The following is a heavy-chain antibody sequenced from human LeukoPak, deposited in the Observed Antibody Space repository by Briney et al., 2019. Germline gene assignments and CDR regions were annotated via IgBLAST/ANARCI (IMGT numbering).Heavy chain of an antibody. Sequence: GASVKVSCKASGYTFTSYYMHWVRQAPGQGLEWMGIINPSGGSTSYAQKFQGRVTMTRDTSTSTVYMELSSLRSEDTAVYYCAREVRYYYGSGSYYNLQTGFDYWGQGTLVTVSS. CDR3: AREVRYYYGSGSYYNLQTGFDY. CDR1: GYTFTSYY. CDR2: INPSGGST. J-gene: IGHJ4*02. V-gene: IGHV1-46*01. D-gene: IGHD3-10*01.